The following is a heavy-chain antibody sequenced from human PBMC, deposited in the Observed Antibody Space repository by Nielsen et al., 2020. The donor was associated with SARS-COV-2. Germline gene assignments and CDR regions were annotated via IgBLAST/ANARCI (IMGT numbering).Heavy chain of an antibody. Sequence: GGSLRLSCAASGFTFSSYGMHWVRQAPGKGLEWVAVISYDGSNKYYADSVKGRFTISRDNSKNTLYLQMNSLRAEDTAVYYCAKDFDYGGTGEFDYWGQGTLVTVSS. CDR2: ISYDGSNK. D-gene: IGHD4-23*01. CDR3: AKDFDYGGTGEFDY. V-gene: IGHV3-30*18. CDR1: GFTFSSYG. J-gene: IGHJ4*02.